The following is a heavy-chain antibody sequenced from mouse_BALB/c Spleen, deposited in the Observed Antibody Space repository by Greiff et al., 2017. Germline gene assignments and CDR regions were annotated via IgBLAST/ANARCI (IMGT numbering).Heavy chain of an antibody. CDR1: GFTFSSFG. V-gene: IGHV5-17*02. CDR3: AREGHVYYAMDY. Sequence: EVQVVESGGGLVQPGGSRKLSCAASGFTFSSFGMHWVRQAPEKGLEWVAYISSGSSTIYYADTVKGRFTISRDNPKNTLFLQMTSLRSEDTAMYYCAREGHVYYAMDYWGQGTSVTVSS. D-gene: IGHD3-1*01. CDR2: ISSGSSTI. J-gene: IGHJ4*01.